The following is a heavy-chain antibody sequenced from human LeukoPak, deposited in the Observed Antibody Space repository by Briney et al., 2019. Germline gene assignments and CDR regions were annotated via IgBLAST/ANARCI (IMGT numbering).Heavy chain of an antibody. D-gene: IGHD6-19*01. CDR3: ARVLVGYSSGWLSDAFDI. CDR1: GFTFSSYS. CDR2: ISSSSSYI. J-gene: IGHJ3*02. V-gene: IGHV3-21*01. Sequence: GGSLRLSCAASGFTFSSYSMNWVRQAPGKGLEWVSSISSSSSYIYYADSVKGRFTISRDNAKNSLYLQMNSLRAEDTAVYYCARVLVGYSSGWLSDAFDIWGQGTMVTVSS.